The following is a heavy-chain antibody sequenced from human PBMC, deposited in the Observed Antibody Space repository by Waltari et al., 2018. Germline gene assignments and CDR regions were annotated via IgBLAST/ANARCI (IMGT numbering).Heavy chain of an antibody. V-gene: IGHV3-73*01. Sequence: RGLGWFGRMTSRVNNFATTFAASVRGRFTISREDSEYMAFLQMDSLKTEDTAVYYCAFDGTGSTGFDYWGRGTLVTVSS. CDR3: AFDGTGSTGFDY. J-gene: IGHJ4*02. CDR2: MTSRVNNFAT. D-gene: IGHD1-7*01.